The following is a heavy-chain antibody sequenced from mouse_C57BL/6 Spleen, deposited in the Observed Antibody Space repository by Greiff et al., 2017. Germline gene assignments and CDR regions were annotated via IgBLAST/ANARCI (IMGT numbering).Heavy chain of an antibody. CDR1: GFNFKNTY. CDR3: ARETVVATDY. D-gene: IGHD1-1*01. V-gene: IGHV14-3*01. CDR2: IDPANGST. Sequence: VQLKQSVAELVRPGASVKLSCTASGFNFKNTYMHWVRQGPEQGLEWIGRIDPANGSTNYVPKFQGKATITADTSSSTANLQLSSVTSEDTAIYYCARETVVATDYWGQGTTLTVSS. J-gene: IGHJ2*01.